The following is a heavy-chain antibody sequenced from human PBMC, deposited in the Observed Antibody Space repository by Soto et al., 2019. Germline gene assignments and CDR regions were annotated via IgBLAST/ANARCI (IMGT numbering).Heavy chain of an antibody. D-gene: IGHD2-21*02. V-gene: IGHV3-33*01. CDR2: IWYDGSNK. CDR3: ARIMCGGDCYDFDY. Sequence: QVQLVESGGGVVQPGRSLRLSCAASGFTFSSYGMHWVRQAPGKGLEWVAVIWYDGSNKYYADSVKGRFTISRDNSKNTLYLQMNSLRDEDTAVYYCARIMCGGDCYDFDYWGKGTLVTVSS. J-gene: IGHJ4*02. CDR1: GFTFSSYG.